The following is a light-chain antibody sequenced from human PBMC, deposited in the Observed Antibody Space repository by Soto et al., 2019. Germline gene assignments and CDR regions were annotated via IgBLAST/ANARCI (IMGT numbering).Light chain of an antibody. J-gene: IGKJ1*01. V-gene: IGKV3-20*01. CDR3: RHYGPSPPAWT. CDR2: GAS. CDR1: QSVSSSY. Sequence: EIVLTQSPGTLSLSPGERATLSCRASQSVSSSYLVWYQQKPGQAPSLLMYGASSRATGIPDRFSGSGSGTDFSLTISRREPEDFAVYYCRHYGPSPPAWTFGQGTKVEIK.